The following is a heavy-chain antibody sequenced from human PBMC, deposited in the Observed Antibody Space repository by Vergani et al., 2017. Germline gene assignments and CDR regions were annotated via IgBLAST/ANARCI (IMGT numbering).Heavy chain of an antibody. CDR3: ASDTHSGQRADR. CDR2: IHYSENT. D-gene: IGHD6-19*01. J-gene: IGHJ4*02. V-gene: IGHV4-59*11. CDR1: FDSISNLY. Sequence: QVQLQESGPGLVKSSETLSRTCSVSFDSISNLYCNLIRQPPGKGREWIGAIHYSENTNYNPSLKTRVTISVDPSKNQFSLTLTSVTAADTAVYYCASDTHSGQRADRWGQGILVTVTS.